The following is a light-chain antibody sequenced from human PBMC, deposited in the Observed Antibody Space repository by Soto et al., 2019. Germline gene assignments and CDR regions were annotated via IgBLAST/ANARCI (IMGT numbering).Light chain of an antibody. CDR1: QSVSSSY. Sequence: EIVLTQSPGTLSLSPGERATLSCRASQSVSSSYLAWYQQKPGQAPSLLIYDSSRRATGIPDMFSGSGSGTDFTLTISRPEPEDVAVDFCQHYGSSPYTFGQGSKLEIK. CDR3: QHYGSSPYT. J-gene: IGKJ2*01. CDR2: DSS. V-gene: IGKV3-20*01.